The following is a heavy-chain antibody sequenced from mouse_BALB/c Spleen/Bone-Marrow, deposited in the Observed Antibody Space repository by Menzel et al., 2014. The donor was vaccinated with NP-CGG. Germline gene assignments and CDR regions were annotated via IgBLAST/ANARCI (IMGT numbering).Heavy chain of an antibody. D-gene: IGHD2-10*02. Sequence: VKLVESGAELARPGASVKLSCKASGYTFTDYYINWVKQRTGQGLEWIGEIYPGSGNTYYNEKFKGKATLTADKSSSTAYMQLSSLTSEDSAVHFCARREYGNGGFAYWGQGTLVTVSA. CDR3: ARREYGNGGFAY. CDR2: IYPGSGNT. CDR1: GYTFTDYY. V-gene: IGHV1-77*01. J-gene: IGHJ3*01.